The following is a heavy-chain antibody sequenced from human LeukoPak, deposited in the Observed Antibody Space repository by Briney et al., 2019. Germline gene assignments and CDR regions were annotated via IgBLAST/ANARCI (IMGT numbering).Heavy chain of an antibody. Sequence: ASVKVSCEASGYTFTGYYMHWVRQAPGQGLEWMGWINPNSGGTNYTQKFQGRVTMTRDTSISTAYMELSRLRSDDTAVYYCARASNWNDMAYFDYWGQGTLVTVSS. CDR2: INPNSGGT. CDR1: GYTFTGYY. J-gene: IGHJ4*02. CDR3: ARASNWNDMAYFDY. V-gene: IGHV1-2*02. D-gene: IGHD1-1*01.